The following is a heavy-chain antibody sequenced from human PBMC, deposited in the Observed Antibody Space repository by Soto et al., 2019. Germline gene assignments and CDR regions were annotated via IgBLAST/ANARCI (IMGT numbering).Heavy chain of an antibody. CDR3: VRASDGDY. V-gene: IGHV3-74*01. Sequence: EVQLVESGGGLVQPGGSLRLSCTASGFTFNSYWMQWVRHAPGKGVEWVSRIDGDEDSTTNYADSVNGRFTTSRDNVKDKLYFQRNTLRAEDTAVYYCVRASDGDYWGQATLVTVSS. CDR2: IDGDEDSTT. J-gene: IGHJ4*02. CDR1: GFTFNSYW. D-gene: IGHD1-26*01.